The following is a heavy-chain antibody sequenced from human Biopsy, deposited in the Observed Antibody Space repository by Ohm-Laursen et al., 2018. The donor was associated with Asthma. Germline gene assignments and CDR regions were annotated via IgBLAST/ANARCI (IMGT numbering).Heavy chain of an antibody. J-gene: IGHJ4*02. CDR1: GFTFSSYA. D-gene: IGHD2-21*01. CDR2: ISYDGSNK. CDR3: ARDLAPGCGGDCYSRNFDY. V-gene: IGHV3-30-3*01. Sequence: SLRLSCAASGFTFSSYAMYWVRQAPGKGLAWVALISYDGSNKSYADSVKGRFTISRDNFKTTLYLQMNSLRAEDTAVYYCARDLAPGCGGDCYSRNFDYWGQGTLVTVSS.